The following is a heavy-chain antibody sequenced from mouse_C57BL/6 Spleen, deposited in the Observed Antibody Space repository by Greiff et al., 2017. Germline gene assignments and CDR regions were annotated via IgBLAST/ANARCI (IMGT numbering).Heavy chain of an antibody. CDR1: GFSLTSYA. Sequence: VMLVESGPGLVAPSQSLSITCTVSGFSLTSYAISWVRQPPGKGLEWLGVIWTGGGTNYNSALKSRLSISKDNSKSQVFLKMNSLQTDDTARYYCARKYDYDDGLDRYFDVWGTGTTVTVSS. CDR2: IWTGGGT. D-gene: IGHD2-4*01. CDR3: ARKYDYDDGLDRYFDV. V-gene: IGHV2-9-1*01. J-gene: IGHJ1*03.